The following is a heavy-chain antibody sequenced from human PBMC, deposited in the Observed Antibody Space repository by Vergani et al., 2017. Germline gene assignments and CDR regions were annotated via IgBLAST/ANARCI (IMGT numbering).Heavy chain of an antibody. CDR3: AADPDYYDSSVPESWFDP. CDR2: ISAYNGNT. J-gene: IGHJ5*02. V-gene: IGHV1-18*01. CDR1: GYTFTSYG. D-gene: IGHD3-22*01. Sequence: QVQLVQSGAEVKKPGASVKVSCKASGYTFTSYGISWVRQAPGQGLEWMGWISAYNGNTNYAQKLQGRVTMTTDTSTSTAYMELRSLRSDDTAVYYCAADPDYYDSSVPESWFDPWGQGTLVTVSS.